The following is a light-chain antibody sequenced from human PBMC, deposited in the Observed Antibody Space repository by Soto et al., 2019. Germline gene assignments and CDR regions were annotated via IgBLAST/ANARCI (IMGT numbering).Light chain of an antibody. Sequence: EIQMTQSPASLSVSAGERATLSCRASQSISSYLNWYQQKPGNAPNLLIYAASSLQSAVPSRCSGSGSGTDVTLTISILQPEDDASYYYQQSYSTRTCTFGQGTKVDIK. CDR1: QSISSY. J-gene: IGKJ1*01. CDR2: AAS. V-gene: IGKV1-39*01. CDR3: QQSYSTRTCT.